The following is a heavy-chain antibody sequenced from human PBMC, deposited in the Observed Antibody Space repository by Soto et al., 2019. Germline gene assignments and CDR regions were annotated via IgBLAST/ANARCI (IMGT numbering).Heavy chain of an antibody. J-gene: IGHJ4*02. V-gene: IGHV1-2*04. Sequence: ASVKVSCKASGYTFTGYYMHWVRQAPGQGLEWMGWINPNSGGTNYAQKFQGWVTMTRDTSISTAYMELSRLRSDDTAVYYCAKAVARTMYYFDYSGEGSLVSVS. CDR3: AKAVARTMYYFDY. CDR2: INPNSGGT. D-gene: IGHD6-19*01. CDR1: GYTFTGYY.